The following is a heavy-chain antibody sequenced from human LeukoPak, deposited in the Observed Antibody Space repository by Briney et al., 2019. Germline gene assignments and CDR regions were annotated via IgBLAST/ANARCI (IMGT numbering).Heavy chain of an antibody. J-gene: IGHJ4*02. V-gene: IGHV4-61*02. Sequence: PSETLSLTCTVSGGSISSGTYYWSWIRQPGGKGLEWIGRIYPTGTTNYNPSLKSRVTISVDTSKNHFSLKLTSVTAADTAVYYCARGGFCGGDCFFYYWGQGTLVTVSS. CDR3: ARGGFCGGDCFFYY. CDR2: IYPTGTT. D-gene: IGHD2-21*02. CDR1: GGSISSGTYY.